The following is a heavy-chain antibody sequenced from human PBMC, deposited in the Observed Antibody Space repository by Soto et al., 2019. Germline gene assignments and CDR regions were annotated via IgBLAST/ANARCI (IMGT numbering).Heavy chain of an antibody. CDR2: VYPSDSDV. V-gene: IGHV5-51*01. J-gene: IGHJ4*02. D-gene: IGHD3-16*01. Sequence: PGQSLKISYQGSGYSCTSSWIGWVRQRPGKGLEWLGNVYPSDSDVRYSPSFEGRVTISADNSINTAYLHLLNLKASDTAIYYCTKGATSPFGSWGQRTRVTVSS. CDR3: TKGATSPFGS. CDR1: GYSCTSSW.